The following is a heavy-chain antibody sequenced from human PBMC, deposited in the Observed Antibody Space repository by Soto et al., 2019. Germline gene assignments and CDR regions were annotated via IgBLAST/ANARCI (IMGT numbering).Heavy chain of an antibody. D-gene: IGHD2-15*01. CDR2: IKSKTDGGTT. CDR1: GYTLTELS. J-gene: IGHJ3*02. V-gene: IGHV3-15*01. Sequence: SCKVSGYTLTELSMSWVRQAPGKGLEWVGRIKSKTDGGTTDYAAPVKGRFTISRDDSKNTLYLQMNSLKTEDTAVYYCTTWVVAATRDAFDIWGQGTMVTVSS. CDR3: TTWVVAATRDAFDI.